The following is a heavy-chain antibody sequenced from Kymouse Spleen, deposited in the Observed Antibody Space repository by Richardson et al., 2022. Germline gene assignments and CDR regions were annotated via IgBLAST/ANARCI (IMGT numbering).Heavy chain of an antibody. CDR3: ARDRDTAMVKAFDI. Sequence: QVQLVESGGGVVQPGRSLRLSCAASGFTFSSYGMHWVRQAPGKGLEWVAVIWYDGSNKYYADSVKGRFTISRDNSKNTLYLQMNSLRAEDTAVYYCARDRDTAMVKAFDIWGQGTMVTVSS. V-gene: IGHV3-33*01. CDR1: GFTFSSYG. D-gene: IGHD5-18,IGHD5-18*01. CDR2: IWYDGSNK. J-gene: IGHJ3*02.